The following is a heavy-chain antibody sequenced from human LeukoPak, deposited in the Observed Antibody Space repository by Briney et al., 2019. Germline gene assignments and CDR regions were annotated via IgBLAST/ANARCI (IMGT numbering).Heavy chain of an antibody. J-gene: IGHJ3*02. D-gene: IGHD3-16*01. CDR2: IWADGSRE. V-gene: IGHV3-33*08. CDR1: GFTFDDYA. CDR3: ARGLSVDALDI. Sequence: GGSLRLSCAASGFTFDDYAMHWVRQAPGKGLEWVAAIWADGSRESYGDSVRGRFSISRDISKSTLYLQMNSLRAEDTAVYYCARGLSVDALDICGQGTVITVSS.